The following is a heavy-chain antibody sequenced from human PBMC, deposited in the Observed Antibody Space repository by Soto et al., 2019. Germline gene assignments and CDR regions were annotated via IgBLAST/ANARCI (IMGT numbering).Heavy chain of an antibody. D-gene: IGHD6-25*01. CDR2: IIPIFGTA. Sequence: SVKVSCKASGGTFSSYAISWVRQAPGQGLEWMGGIIPIFGTANYAQKFQGRVTITADESTSTAYMELSSLRSEDTAVYYCASPNLGIAAADLPYYRGMDAWSEGNTVTVCS. CDR3: ASPNLGIAAADLPYYRGMDA. CDR1: GGTFSSYA. V-gene: IGHV1-69*13. J-gene: IGHJ6*02.